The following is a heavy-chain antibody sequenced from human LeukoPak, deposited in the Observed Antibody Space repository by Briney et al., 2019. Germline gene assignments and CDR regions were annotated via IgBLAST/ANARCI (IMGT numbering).Heavy chain of an antibody. V-gene: IGHV3-7*03. D-gene: IGHD3-22*01. Sequence: PGGSLRLSCAVSGFTFSNYWMSWVRQAPGKGLEWVANIKLDGGEKNYVDSVKGRFTISRDNAKNSLYLQMNSLRADDTAVYYCARGEYYYDGGYWGQGTLVTVSS. J-gene: IGHJ4*02. CDR3: ARGEYYYDGGY. CDR2: IKLDGGEK. CDR1: GFTFSNYW.